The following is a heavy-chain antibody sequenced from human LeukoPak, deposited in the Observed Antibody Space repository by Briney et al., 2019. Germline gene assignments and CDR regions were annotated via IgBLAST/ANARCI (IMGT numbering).Heavy chain of an antibody. CDR2: INKGGGFI. J-gene: IGHJ4*02. V-gene: IGHV3-21*01. CDR3: AREVLDVVEPGTNTIDY. D-gene: IGHD2-2*01. Sequence: GGSLRLSCAASGFTFRDYTMNWVRQAPGKGLEWVSAINKGGGFIKYADSVKGRFIVYRDNAKNLLFLQMNSLRVEDTALYFCAREVLDVVEPGTNTIDYWGQGTRVTVSS. CDR1: GFTFRDYT.